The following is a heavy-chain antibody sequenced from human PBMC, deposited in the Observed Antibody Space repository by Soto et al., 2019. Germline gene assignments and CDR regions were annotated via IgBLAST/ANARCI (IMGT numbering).Heavy chain of an antibody. J-gene: IGHJ4*02. V-gene: IGHV3-48*04. D-gene: IGHD2-21*01. Sequence: GGSLRLSCAASGFTFSSYAMSWVRQAPGKGLEWVSYISSGGHTIYNADSVRGRFTISRDSAKNSLYLQMNSLRGEDTAVYYCAKAREGGNSPAYWGQGTLVTVSS. CDR3: AKAREGGNSPAY. CDR1: GFTFSSYA. CDR2: ISSGGHTI.